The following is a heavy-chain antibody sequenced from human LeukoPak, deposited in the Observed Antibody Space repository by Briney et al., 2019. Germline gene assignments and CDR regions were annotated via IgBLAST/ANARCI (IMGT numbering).Heavy chain of an antibody. CDR1: GFTFDDYG. V-gene: IGHV3-7*01. CDR2: IKHDGSEK. D-gene: IGHD3-3*01. Sequence: GGSLRLSCAASGFTFDDYGMSWVRQAPGKGLEWVASIKHDGSEKYYVDSVRGRFTISRDNTMNSLYLQMSSLRAEDTAVYYCATDRGWRTSGYYLYYFEYWGQGTLVTFSS. CDR3: ATDRGWRTSGYYLYYFEY. J-gene: IGHJ4*02.